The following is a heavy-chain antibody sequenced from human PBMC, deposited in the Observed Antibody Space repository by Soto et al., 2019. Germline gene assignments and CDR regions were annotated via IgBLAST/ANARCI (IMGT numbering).Heavy chain of an antibody. D-gene: IGHD2-15*01. CDR2: IIPIFGTA. CDR3: ARSQGGSNFLDIYYYYYYGMDV. CDR1: GGTFSSYA. J-gene: IGHJ6*02. Sequence: QVQLVQSGAEVKKPGSSVKVSCKAPGGTFSSYAISWVRQAPGQGLEWMGGIIPIFGTAKYAQKFQGRVTITADESTSTGYMELSSLRSEDTAVYYCARSQGGSNFLDIYYYYYYGMDVWGQGTTVTVSS. V-gene: IGHV1-69*01.